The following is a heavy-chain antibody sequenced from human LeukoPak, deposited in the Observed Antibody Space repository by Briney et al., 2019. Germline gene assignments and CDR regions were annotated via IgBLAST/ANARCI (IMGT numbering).Heavy chain of an antibody. CDR1: GYTFISYG. Sequence: ASVKASCKASGYTFISYGISWVRQAPGQGLEWMGWISAYNGNTNYAQKLQGRVTMTTDTSTSTAYMELRSLRSDDTAVYYCARDRGLIVGATTVWFDPWGQGTLVIVSS. D-gene: IGHD1-26*01. CDR3: ARDRGLIVGATTVWFDP. J-gene: IGHJ5*02. CDR2: ISAYNGNT. V-gene: IGHV1-18*01.